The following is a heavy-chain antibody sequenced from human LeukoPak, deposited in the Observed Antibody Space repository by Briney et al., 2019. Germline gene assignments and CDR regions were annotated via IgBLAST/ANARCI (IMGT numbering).Heavy chain of an antibody. CDR1: GFTFSSYA. CDR2: ISYDGSDK. J-gene: IGHJ4*02. CDR3: ARDKSVEMATIHILYYFDY. D-gene: IGHD5-24*01. Sequence: GRSLRLSCAASGFTFSSYAMHWVRQAPGKVLEWVAVISYDGSDKYYADSVKGRFTISRDNSKNTLYLQMNSLRAEDTAVYYCARDKSVEMATIHILYYFDYWGQGTLVTVSS. V-gene: IGHV3-30-3*01.